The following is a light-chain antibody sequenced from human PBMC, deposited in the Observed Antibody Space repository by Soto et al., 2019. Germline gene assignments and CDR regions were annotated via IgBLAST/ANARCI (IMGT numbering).Light chain of an antibody. J-gene: IGKJ2*01. CDR2: GAS. CDR3: QQYNNWPRT. CDR1: QSVSSN. Sequence: EVVMTQSPVTLSVSPGERAPLSCRASQSVSSNLAWYQQKPGQAPWLLIYGASTRATGIPARFSGSGSGTEFTLTISSLQSEDFAVYYCQQYNNWPRTFGQGTKLEIK. V-gene: IGKV3-15*01.